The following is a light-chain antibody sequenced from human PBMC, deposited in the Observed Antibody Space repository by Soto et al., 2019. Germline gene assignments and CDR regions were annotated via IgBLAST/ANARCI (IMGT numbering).Light chain of an antibody. V-gene: IGLV2-8*01. CDR2: EVS. CDR1: SSDVGGYKY. Sequence: QSALTHPPSASGSPGQSVTISCTGTSSDVGGYKYVSWYQQHPGKAPKLMIYEVSKRPSGVPDRFSGSKSGNTASLTVSGLQAEDEADYYCSSYAGSNNWVFGGGTQLTVL. J-gene: IGLJ3*02. CDR3: SSYAGSNNWV.